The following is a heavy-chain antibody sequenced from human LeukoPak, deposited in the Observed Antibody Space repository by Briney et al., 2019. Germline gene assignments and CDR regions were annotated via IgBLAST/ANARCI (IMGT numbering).Heavy chain of an antibody. CDR3: TRDYDILTQ. D-gene: IGHD3-9*01. CDR1: GYTFTGYY. V-gene: IGHV1-2*02. J-gene: IGHJ4*02. CDR2: IDPNSGDT. Sequence: ASVKVSCKASGYTFTGYYMHWVRQAPGQGLEWMGWIDPNSGDTNYVQKFQGRVTMTRDTSITTAYMELSRLTSDDTAVYYCTRDYDILTQWGQGTLVTVFS.